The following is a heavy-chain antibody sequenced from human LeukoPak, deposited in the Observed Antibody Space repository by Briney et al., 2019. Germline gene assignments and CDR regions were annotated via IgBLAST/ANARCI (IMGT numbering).Heavy chain of an antibody. CDR2: ISSSSSYI. D-gene: IGHD3-3*01. CDR3: ARVYSTIFGVVRNWFDR. CDR1: GFTFSSYS. V-gene: IGHV3-21*01. Sequence: GGALRLSCAASGFTFSSYSMNWVRQAPGKGLEWVSSISSSSSYINYADSVKGRFTISRDNAKNSLYLQMNSLRAEDTAVYYCARVYSTIFGVVRNWFDRWGQGTLVTVSS. J-gene: IGHJ5*02.